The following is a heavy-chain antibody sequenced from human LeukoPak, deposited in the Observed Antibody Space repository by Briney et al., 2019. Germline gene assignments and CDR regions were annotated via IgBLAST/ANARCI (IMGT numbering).Heavy chain of an antibody. CDR1: GYTFTSYG. Sequence: ASVKVFCKASGYTFTSYGISWVRQAPGQGLEWMGGISAYNGNTNYAEKLQGRVTMTTDTSTSPAYMELRRMRSDDTAVYYCERDHPLEWLLYSYYYGMAVWGQGTTVTVSS. J-gene: IGHJ6*02. V-gene: IGHV1-18*01. CDR2: ISAYNGNT. D-gene: IGHD3-3*01. CDR3: ERDHPLEWLLYSYYYGMAV.